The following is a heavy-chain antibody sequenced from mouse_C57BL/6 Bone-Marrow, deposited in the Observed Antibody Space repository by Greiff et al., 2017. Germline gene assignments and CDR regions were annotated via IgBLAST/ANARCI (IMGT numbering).Heavy chain of an antibody. D-gene: IGHD4-1*01. V-gene: IGHV7-3*01. CDR3: ARYYGTGRYRDY. CDR1: GFTFTDYY. CDR2: IRNKANGYTT. J-gene: IGHJ2*01. Sequence: EVKLVESGGGLVQPGGSLSRSCAASGFTFTDYYMSWVRQPPGKALEWLGFIRNKANGYTTEYSASVKGRFTISRDNSQSILYLQMDALRAEGSATYYWARYYGTGRYRDYRRQGGTLTVSS.